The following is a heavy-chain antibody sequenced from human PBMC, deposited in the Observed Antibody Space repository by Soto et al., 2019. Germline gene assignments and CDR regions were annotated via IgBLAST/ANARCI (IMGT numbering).Heavy chain of an antibody. D-gene: IGHD2-8*01. CDR2: MNLNSGNT. CDR3: VRYGVAATY. J-gene: IGHJ4*02. V-gene: IGHV1-8*01. Sequence: ASVKVSCKASGYTFTTYNINWVRQATGQGLEWMGWMNLNSGNTGYAQKFQDRITLTRDTSITTAYMELSSLRSDDTAVYFCVRYGVAATYWGQGTQVTVSS. CDR1: GYTFTTYN.